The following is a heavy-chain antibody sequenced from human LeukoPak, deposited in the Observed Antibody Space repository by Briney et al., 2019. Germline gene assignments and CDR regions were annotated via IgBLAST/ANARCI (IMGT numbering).Heavy chain of an antibody. CDR3: ARLNSGYDTLLYGY. V-gene: IGHV1-2*02. J-gene: IGHJ4*02. Sequence: ASVKVSCKASGYTFTGYYMHWVRQAPGQGLEWMGWINPNSGGTNYAQKFQGRVTMTRDTSISTAYMELSRLRSDDTAVYYCARLNSGYDTLLYGYWGQGTLVTVSS. CDR2: INPNSGGT. CDR1: GYTFTGYY. D-gene: IGHD5-12*01.